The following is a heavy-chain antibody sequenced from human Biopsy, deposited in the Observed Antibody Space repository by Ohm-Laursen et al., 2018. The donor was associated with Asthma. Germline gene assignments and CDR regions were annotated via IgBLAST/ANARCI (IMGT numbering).Heavy chain of an antibody. CDR2: IYYSGST. CDR3: ARAQDYYDSRGYYRSFDY. V-gene: IGHV4-31*03. Sequence: SQTLSLTCTVSYGSITGGGYYWTWIRQHPGKGLEWIGFIYYSGSTYYNPSLKSRVSISIDTSKNQFSLKLSSVTAADTAVYYCARAQDYYDSRGYYRSFDYWGQGTLVTVSS. CDR1: YGSITGGGYY. J-gene: IGHJ4*02. D-gene: IGHD3-22*01.